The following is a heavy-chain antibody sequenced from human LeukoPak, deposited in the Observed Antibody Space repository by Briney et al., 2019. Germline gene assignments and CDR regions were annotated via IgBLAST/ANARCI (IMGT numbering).Heavy chain of an antibody. J-gene: IGHJ4*02. CDR2: INHSGST. CDR3: ARESIAARHFNY. CDR1: GGSFSGYY. D-gene: IGHD6-6*01. V-gene: IGHV4-34*01. Sequence: ASETLSLTCAVYGGSFSGYYWSWIRQPPGKGLEWIGEINHSGSTNYNPPLKSRVTISVDTSKNQFSLKLSSVTAADTAVYYCARESIAARHFNYWGQGTLVTVSS.